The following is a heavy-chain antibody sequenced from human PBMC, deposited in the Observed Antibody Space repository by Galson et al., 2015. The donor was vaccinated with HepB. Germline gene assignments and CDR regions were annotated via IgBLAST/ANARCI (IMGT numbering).Heavy chain of an antibody. D-gene: IGHD6-13*01. V-gene: IGHV4-4*07. J-gene: IGHJ3*02. CDR1: GGSISSYY. CDR3: ARDVGSSWFAGDALDI. CDR2: IYTSGST. Sequence: LSLTCTVSGGSISSYYWSWIRQPAGKGLEWIGRIYTSGSTNYNPSLKSRVTMSVDTSKNQFSLKLSSVTAADTAVYYCARDVGSSWFAGDALDIWGQGTMVTVSS.